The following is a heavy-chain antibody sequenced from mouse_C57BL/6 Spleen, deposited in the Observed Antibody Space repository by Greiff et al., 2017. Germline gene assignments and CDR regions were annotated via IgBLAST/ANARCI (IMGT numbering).Heavy chain of an antibody. Sequence: ESGPGLVKPSQSLSLTCSVTGYSITSGYYWNWIRQFPGNKLEWMGYISYDGSNNYNPSLKNRISITRDTSKNQFFLKLNSVTTEDTATYYCARENDYDNYAMDYWGQGTSVTVSS. V-gene: IGHV3-6*01. CDR3: ARENDYDNYAMDY. CDR2: ISYDGSN. D-gene: IGHD2-4*01. CDR1: GYSITSGYY. J-gene: IGHJ4*01.